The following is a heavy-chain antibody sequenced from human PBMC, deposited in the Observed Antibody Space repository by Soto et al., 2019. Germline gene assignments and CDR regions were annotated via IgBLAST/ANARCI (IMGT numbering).Heavy chain of an antibody. D-gene: IGHD3-3*01. CDR1: GGSFSGYY. J-gene: IGHJ4*02. Sequence: PSETLSLTCAVYGGSFSGYYWSWIRQPPGKGLEWIGEINHSGSTNYNPSLKSRVTISVDTSKNQFSLKLSSVTAADTAVYYCARFRGKITIFGVVISGYFDYWGQGTLVTVSS. CDR3: ARFRGKITIFGVVISGYFDY. V-gene: IGHV4-34*01. CDR2: INHSGST.